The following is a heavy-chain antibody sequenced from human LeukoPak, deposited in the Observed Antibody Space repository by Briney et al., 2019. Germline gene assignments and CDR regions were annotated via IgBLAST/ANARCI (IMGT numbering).Heavy chain of an antibody. J-gene: IGHJ4*02. V-gene: IGHV4-38-2*01. Sequence: SETLSLTCAVSGYSISSGYYWGWIRQPPGKRVEWIGSIYHSGSTYYNPSLKSRVTISVDTSKNQFSLKLSSVTAADTAVYYFARRVVPAANFDYWGQGTLVTVSS. CDR3: ARRVVPAANFDY. D-gene: IGHD2-2*01. CDR2: IYHSGST. CDR1: GYSISSGYY.